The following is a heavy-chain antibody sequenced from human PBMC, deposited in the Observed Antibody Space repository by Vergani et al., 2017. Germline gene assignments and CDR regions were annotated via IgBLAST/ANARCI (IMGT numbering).Heavy chain of an antibody. D-gene: IGHD3-3*01. CDR1: GGSISSYY. J-gene: IGHJ4*02. V-gene: IGHV4-59*12. Sequence: QVQLQESGPGLVKPSQTLSLTCTVSGGSISSYYWSWIRQPPGKGLEWIGYIYYSGSTNYNPSLKSRVTISVDTSKNQFSLKLSSVTAADTAVYYCARGLNAGITIFGVVAHFDYWGQGTLVTVSS. CDR2: IYYSGST. CDR3: ARGLNAGITIFGVVAHFDY.